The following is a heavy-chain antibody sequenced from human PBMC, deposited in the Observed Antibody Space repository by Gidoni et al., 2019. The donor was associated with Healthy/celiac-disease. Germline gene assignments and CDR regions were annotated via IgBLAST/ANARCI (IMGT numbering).Heavy chain of an antibody. D-gene: IGHD2-15*01. CDR1: GFTFSDYY. V-gene: IGHV3-11*01. CDR3: ARGAVVATYYYYGMDV. Sequence: QVQLVESGGGLVKPGGSLRLSCAASGFTFSDYYMIWIRQAPGKGLEWFSYISSSGSTIYYADSVKGRFTISRDNAKNSLYLQMNSLRAEDTAVYYCARGAVVATYYYYGMDVWGQGTTVTVSS. CDR2: ISSSGSTI. J-gene: IGHJ6*02.